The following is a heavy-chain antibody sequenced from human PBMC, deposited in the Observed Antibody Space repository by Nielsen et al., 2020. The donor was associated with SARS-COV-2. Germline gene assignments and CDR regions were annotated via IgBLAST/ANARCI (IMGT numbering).Heavy chain of an antibody. Sequence: GESLKISCAASGFTFSSYGMHWVRQAPGKGLEWVAVIWYDGSNKYYTDSVEGRFTISRDNSKNTLYLQMNSLRAEDTAVYYCSAHYFDYWGQGTLVTVSS. CDR1: GFTFSSYG. V-gene: IGHV3-33*01. CDR2: IWYDGSNK. CDR3: SAHYFDY. J-gene: IGHJ4*02.